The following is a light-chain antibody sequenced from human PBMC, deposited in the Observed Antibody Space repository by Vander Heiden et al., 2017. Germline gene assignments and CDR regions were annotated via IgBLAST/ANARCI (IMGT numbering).Light chain of an antibody. J-gene: IGKJ3*01. V-gene: IGKV1-9*01. CDR1: QDISSY. CDR2: TAS. Sequence: DIQLTQSPSFLSASVGDTVTITCRASQDISSYLAWYQQKPGKAPNLLIYTASTLQSGVPSRFSGSGYGTEFTLTISSLQPEDFATYYCQQLHNYPLVTFGHGTTVDI. CDR3: QQLHNYPLVT.